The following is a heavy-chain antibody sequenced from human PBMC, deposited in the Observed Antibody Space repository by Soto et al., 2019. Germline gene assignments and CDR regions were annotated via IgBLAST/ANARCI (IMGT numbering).Heavy chain of an antibody. J-gene: IGHJ2*01. CDR1: GYTFTSYG. D-gene: IGHD2-2*01. V-gene: IGHV1-18*01. CDR2: ISAYNGNT. Sequence: GASVKVSCKASGYTFTSYGISWVRQAPGQGLEWMGWISAYNGNTNYAQKLQGRVTMTTDTSTSTAYMELRSLRSDDTAVYYCARFCSSTSCYEWYFDLWGRGTLVTVS. CDR3: ARFCSSTSCYEWYFDL.